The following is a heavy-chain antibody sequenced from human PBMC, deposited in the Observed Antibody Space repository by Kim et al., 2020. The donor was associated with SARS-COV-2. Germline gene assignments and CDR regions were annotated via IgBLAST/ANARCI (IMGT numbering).Heavy chain of an antibody. CDR3: ARDSFTIFGVDRRFDY. CDR2: IGTAGDT. Sequence: GGSLRLSCAASGFTFSSYDMHWVRQATGKGLEWVSAIGTAGDTYYPGSVKGRFTISRENAKNSLYLQMNSLRAGDTAVYYCARDSFTIFGVDRRFDYWGQGTLVTVSS. V-gene: IGHV3-13*01. J-gene: IGHJ4*02. D-gene: IGHD3-3*01. CDR1: GFTFSSYD.